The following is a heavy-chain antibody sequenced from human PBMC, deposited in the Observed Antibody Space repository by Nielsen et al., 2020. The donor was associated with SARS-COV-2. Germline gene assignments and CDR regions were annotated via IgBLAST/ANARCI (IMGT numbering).Heavy chain of an antibody. CDR1: GFTFSTYS. CDR3: ARVNSETYGQLDY. D-gene: IGHD1-26*01. Sequence: GESLKISCAASGFTFSTYSMNWVRQAPGKGLEWVSFISVGSSYIYYADLVKGRFTISRDNAKNSLYLQMNSLRAEDTAVYYCARVNSETYGQLDYWGQGTLVTVSS. CDR2: ISVGSSYI. J-gene: IGHJ4*02. V-gene: IGHV3-21*01.